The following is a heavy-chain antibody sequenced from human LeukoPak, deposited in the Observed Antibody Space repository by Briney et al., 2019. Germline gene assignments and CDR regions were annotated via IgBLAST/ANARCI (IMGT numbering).Heavy chain of an antibody. CDR3: ARVRVVRGVMGSAFDI. Sequence: GASVKVSCKASGYTFTSYYMHWVRQAPGQGLEWMGIINPSGGSTSYAQKFQGRVTMTRDMSTSTVYMELSSLRSEDTAVYYCARVRVVRGVMGSAFDIWGQGTMVTVSS. D-gene: IGHD3-10*01. V-gene: IGHV1-46*01. CDR1: GYTFTSYY. J-gene: IGHJ3*02. CDR2: INPSGGST.